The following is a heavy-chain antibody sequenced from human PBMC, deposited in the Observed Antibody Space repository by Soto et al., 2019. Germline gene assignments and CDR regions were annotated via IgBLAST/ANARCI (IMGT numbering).Heavy chain of an antibody. V-gene: IGHV3-30-3*01. Sequence: GGSLRLSCAASGFTFRNNAMHWVRLAPGKGLECLAVIAYDGSNAFSRDSVKGRFTTSRDNSKNTLYLHMNSLRSEDTGVSYCARGDREDILVVFCARPGEYGIDIWGQGNTVPVSS. CDR3: ARGDREDILVVFCARPGEYGIDI. CDR2: IAYDGSNA. J-gene: IGHJ6*02. CDR1: GFTFRNNA. D-gene: IGHD2-15*01.